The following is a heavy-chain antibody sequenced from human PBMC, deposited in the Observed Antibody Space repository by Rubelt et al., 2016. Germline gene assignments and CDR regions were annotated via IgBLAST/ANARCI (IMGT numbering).Heavy chain of an antibody. CDR2: INAGNGNT. CDR1: GYTFTSYA. D-gene: IGHD6-19*01. Sequence: QVQLVQSGAEVKKPGASVKVSCKASGYTFTSYAMHWVRQAPGQRLEWMGWINAGNGNTKYSQKFHGRVTITRETSASTAYMELSSLRSEDTAVYYCARVIWGSGWYSDYWGQGTLVTVSS. CDR3: ARVIWGSGWYSDY. V-gene: IGHV1-3*01. J-gene: IGHJ4*02.